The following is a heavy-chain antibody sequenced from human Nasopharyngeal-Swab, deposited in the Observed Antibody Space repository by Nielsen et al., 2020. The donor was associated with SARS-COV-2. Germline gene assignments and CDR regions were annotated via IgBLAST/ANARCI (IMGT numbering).Heavy chain of an antibody. D-gene: IGHD2-2*01. Sequence: SETLSLTCAVYVGSFSGYYWSWIREPPGKGQERMGEDNHRGRTNYNPCLKSQVNISVDTSKNQFSLKLSSVTAADTAVYYCARGPVGYCSSTSCYEGRGYYGMDVWGQGTTVTVSS. CDR3: ARGPVGYCSSTSCYEGRGYYGMDV. J-gene: IGHJ6*02. V-gene: IGHV4-34*01. CDR2: DNHRGRT. CDR1: VGSFSGYY.